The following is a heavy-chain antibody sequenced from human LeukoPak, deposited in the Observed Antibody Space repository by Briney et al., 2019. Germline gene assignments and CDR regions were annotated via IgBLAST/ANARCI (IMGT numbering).Heavy chain of an antibody. Sequence: ASVKVSCKASGYTFTNYAISWVRQAPGQGLEWMGWISGYNDNTNYAQKVQGRVTMTTDTSTSTAYMELRSLRSDDTAVYYCARDSYDSSGNYLDYWGQGTLVIVSS. CDR3: ARDSYDSSGNYLDY. CDR2: ISGYNDNT. CDR1: GYTFTNYA. J-gene: IGHJ4*02. V-gene: IGHV1-18*01. D-gene: IGHD3-22*01.